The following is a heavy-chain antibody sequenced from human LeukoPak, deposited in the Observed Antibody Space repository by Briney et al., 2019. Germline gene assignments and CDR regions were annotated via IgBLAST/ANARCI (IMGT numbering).Heavy chain of an antibody. Sequence: GGSLRLSCAASGFTFRNAWMSWVRQAPGKGLEWVGRIKSKGDGETTDTAAPVKGRFTMSRDDSKDTVYLQMYTVEDGDTAVYYCATDVGLTMIRGVFVKWGQGALVTVSS. CDR3: ATDVGLTMIRGVFVK. CDR1: GFTFRNAW. D-gene: IGHD3-10*01. CDR2: IKSKGDGETT. J-gene: IGHJ4*02. V-gene: IGHV3-15*01.